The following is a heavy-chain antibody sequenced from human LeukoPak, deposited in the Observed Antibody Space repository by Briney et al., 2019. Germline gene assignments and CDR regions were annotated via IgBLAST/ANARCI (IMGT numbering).Heavy chain of an antibody. CDR2: IYSGGST. V-gene: IGHV3-53*05. Sequence: PGGSLRLSCAASGFTVNSNYMSWVRQAPGKGLEWASVIYSGGSTYYADSVKGRFTISRDNSKNTLYLQMNSLRAEDTAVYYCARPTHFYYYYYGMDVWGHGTTVTVSS. J-gene: IGHJ6*02. CDR1: GFTVNSNY. CDR3: ARPTHFYYYYYGMDV.